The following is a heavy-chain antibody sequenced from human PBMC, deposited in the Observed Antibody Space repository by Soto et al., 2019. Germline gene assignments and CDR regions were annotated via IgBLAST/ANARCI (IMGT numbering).Heavy chain of an antibody. J-gene: IGHJ4*02. V-gene: IGHV3-23*04. CDR1: GFSFSGYA. Sequence: DVQLVESGGGLVQPGGSLRLSCAASGFSFSGYAMSWVRQTPGKGLEWVASITANGDSTYYADFVKGRFTISRDNSKNTLTLNLNIPAVDDTAIYFCVEPGAYWTRWGQGTLVTVSS. D-gene: IGHD1-1*01. CDR3: VEPGAYWTR. CDR2: ITANGDST.